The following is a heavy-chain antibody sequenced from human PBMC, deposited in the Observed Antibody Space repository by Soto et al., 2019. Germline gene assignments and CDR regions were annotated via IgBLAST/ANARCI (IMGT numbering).Heavy chain of an antibody. CDR2: INHSGST. Sequence: SGAPSPPPPVLCWVFRGFYLSWIPQPPGKGLEWIGEINHSGSTNYNPSLKSRVTISVDTSKNQFSLKLSSVTAADTAVYYCARGRIAARPSDYWGQGTLVTVSS. D-gene: IGHD6-6*01. V-gene: IGHV4-34*01. CDR3: ARGRIAARPSDY. J-gene: IGHJ4*02. CDR1: CWVFRGFY.